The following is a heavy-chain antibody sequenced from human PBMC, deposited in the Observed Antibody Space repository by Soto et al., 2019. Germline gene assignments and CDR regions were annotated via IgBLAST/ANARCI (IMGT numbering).Heavy chain of an antibody. CDR3: AKVLYCGGDCYLSAFDI. CDR2: ISGSGGST. D-gene: IGHD2-21*02. CDR1: GFTFSSYA. V-gene: IGHV3-23*01. Sequence: GGSLRLSCAASGFTFSSYAMSWVRQAPGKGLEWVSAISGSGGSTYYADSVKGRFTISRDNSKNTLYLQMNSLRAEDTAVYYCAKVLYCGGDCYLSAFDIWCQGTMVTVSS. J-gene: IGHJ3*02.